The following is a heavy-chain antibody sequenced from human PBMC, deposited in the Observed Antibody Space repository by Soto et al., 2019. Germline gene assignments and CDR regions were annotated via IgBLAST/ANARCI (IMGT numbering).Heavy chain of an antibody. J-gene: IGHJ4*02. V-gene: IGHV3-23*01. Sequence: GGSLRLSCAASGFTFSSYAMSWVRQAPGKGLEWVSAISGSGGSTYYAASVKGRFTISRDNSKNTLYLQMNGLRAEDTAVYYCAKGSSFGKSVPAAMEGCFDYWGQGTLVTVSS. CDR1: GFTFSSYA. D-gene: IGHD2-2*01. CDR3: AKGSSFGKSVPAAMEGCFDY. CDR2: ISGSGGST.